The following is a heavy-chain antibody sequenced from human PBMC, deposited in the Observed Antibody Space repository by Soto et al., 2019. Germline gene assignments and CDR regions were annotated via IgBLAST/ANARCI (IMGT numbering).Heavy chain of an antibody. J-gene: IGHJ6*02. CDR2: IIPFFKAT. D-gene: IGHD3-16*01. V-gene: IGHV1-69*13. CDR3: ARDVPLNYYDGTYSYYAMDV. Sequence: GXSVKVSCKASAGTFSSHAISWVRQAPGQGLEWMGGIIPFFKATNYAQKFQGRVTITADDSTSTAYMDLYSLRSEDTAVYYCARDVPLNYYDGTYSYYAMDVWGQGTTVTASS. CDR1: AGTFSSHA.